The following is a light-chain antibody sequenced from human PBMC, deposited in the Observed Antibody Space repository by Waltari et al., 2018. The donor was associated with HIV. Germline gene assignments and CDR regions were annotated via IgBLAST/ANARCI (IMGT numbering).Light chain of an antibody. CDR3: ALNLGRGIVV. CDR1: SGSVSARNY. V-gene: IGLV8-61*01. J-gene: IGLJ2*01. CDR2: RTN. Sequence: QTVVTQEPSFSVSPGGTVTLTCGLSSGSVSARNYASCYQQIPGQALLTLIHRTNTRSSGVPDRFSGSILGNKAALTITGAQADDESDYYCALNLGRGIVVFGGGTKLSVL.